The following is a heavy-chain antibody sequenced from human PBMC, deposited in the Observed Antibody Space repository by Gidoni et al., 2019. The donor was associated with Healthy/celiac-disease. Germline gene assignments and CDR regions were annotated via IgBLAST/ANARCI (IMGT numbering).Heavy chain of an antibody. D-gene: IGHD2-21*01. CDR1: GFTFSSYS. V-gene: IGHV3-48*02. CDR3: AVIVVVIATQTERHY. CDR2: ISSSSSTI. J-gene: IGHJ4*02. Sequence: EVQLVESGGGLVQPGGSLRLSCAASGFTFSSYSMNWVRQAPGKGLEWVSYISSSSSTIYYADSVKGRFTISRDNAKNSLYLQMNSLRDEDTAVYYCAVIVVVIATQTERHYWGQGTLVTVSS.